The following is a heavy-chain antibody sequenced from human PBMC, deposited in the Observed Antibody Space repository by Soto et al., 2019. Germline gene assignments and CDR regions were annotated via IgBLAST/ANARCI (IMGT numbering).Heavy chain of an antibody. CDR1: GYTFTSYG. V-gene: IGHV1-18*01. CDR3: ARVGAIAPAEGHY. Sequence: QIQLVQSGTEVREPGASVKVSCQASGYTFTSYGIIWVRQAPGQGLEWMGWISGYNNNKNYAQKYQARVTMTTDTSTRPAYMEPRSLRSDDTAVYYCARVGAIAPAEGHYWGQGTLVTVSS. CDR2: ISGYNNNK. D-gene: IGHD6-13*01. J-gene: IGHJ4*02.